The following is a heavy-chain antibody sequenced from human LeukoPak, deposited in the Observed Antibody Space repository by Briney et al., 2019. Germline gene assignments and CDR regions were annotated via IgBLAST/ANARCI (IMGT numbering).Heavy chain of an antibody. J-gene: IGHJ5*02. Sequence: ASVKVSCKASGYTFTGYYMHWVRQAPGQGLELMGWINPNSGGTNYAQKFQGRVTMTRDTSISTAYMELSRLRSDDTAVYYCARDFRAAMVSDWFDPWGQGTLDTVSS. CDR3: ARDFRAAMVSDWFDP. D-gene: IGHD5-18*01. CDR2: INPNSGGT. V-gene: IGHV1-2*02. CDR1: GYTFTGYY.